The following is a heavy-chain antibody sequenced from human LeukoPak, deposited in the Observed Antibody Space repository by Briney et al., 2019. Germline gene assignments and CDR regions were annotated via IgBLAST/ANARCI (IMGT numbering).Heavy chain of an antibody. CDR2: IIPMFCIA. J-gene: IGHJ4*02. CDR3: ARDRPYTGGWRGFDY. Sequence: SEKVSCKASGGTFSRYASSWVRQAPGHPLEWMGGIIPMFCIANYAQKFQGRVTITADESTSTAYMELSSLRSEDTAVYYCARDRPYTGGWRGFDYWGQGTLVTVSS. V-gene: IGHV1-69*13. CDR1: GGTFSRYA. D-gene: IGHD6-19*01.